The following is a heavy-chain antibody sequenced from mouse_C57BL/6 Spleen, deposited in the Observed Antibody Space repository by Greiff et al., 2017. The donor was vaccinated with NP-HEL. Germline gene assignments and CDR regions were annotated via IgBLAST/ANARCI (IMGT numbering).Heavy chain of an antibody. J-gene: IGHJ4*01. D-gene: IGHD2-4*01. CDR1: GYAFSSYW. V-gene: IGHV1-80*01. CDR2: IYPGDGDT. CDR3: ARWGYDYGGAMDY. Sequence: VKLQQSGAELEKPGASVKISCKASGYAFSSYWMNWVKQRPGKGLEWIGQIYPGDGDTNYNGKFKGKATLTADKSSSTAYMQLSSLTSEDSAVYFCARWGYDYGGAMDYWGQGTSVTVSS.